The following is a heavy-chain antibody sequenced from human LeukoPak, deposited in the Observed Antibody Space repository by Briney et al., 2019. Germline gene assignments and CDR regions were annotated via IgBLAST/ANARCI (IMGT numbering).Heavy chain of an antibody. Sequence: TGGSLRLSCAASGFTVSSNYMSWVRQAPGKGLEWVSVIYSGGSTYYADSVKGRFTISRDNSKNTLYLQMNSLRAEDTAVYYCARTSSRGIQLWFPYWGQGTLVTVSS. D-gene: IGHD5-18*01. CDR1: GFTVSSNY. CDR2: IYSGGST. V-gene: IGHV3-66*01. CDR3: ARTSSRGIQLWFPY. J-gene: IGHJ4*02.